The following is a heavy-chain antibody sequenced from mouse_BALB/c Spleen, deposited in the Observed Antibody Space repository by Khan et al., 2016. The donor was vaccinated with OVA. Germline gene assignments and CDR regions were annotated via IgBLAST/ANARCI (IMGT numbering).Heavy chain of an antibody. J-gene: IGHJ3*01. Sequence: VQLKESGPELVKPGASVKMSCKASGYTFTSYVMHWVKQKPGQGLEWIGYISPNSDGSKYNEKFRGKATLTSDKSSSTAYMELSSLTSEDSAVYYVFGSLYYYGRAYGGFAYWGQGTLVTVSA. V-gene: IGHV1S136*01. CDR2: ISPNSDGS. CDR1: GYTFTSYV. CDR3: FGSLYYYGRAYGGFAY. D-gene: IGHD1-1*01.